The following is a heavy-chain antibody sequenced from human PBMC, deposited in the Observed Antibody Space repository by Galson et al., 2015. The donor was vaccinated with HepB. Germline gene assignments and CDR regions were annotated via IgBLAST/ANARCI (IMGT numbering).Heavy chain of an antibody. CDR1: GYTFSNYG. V-gene: IGHV1-18*01. CDR2: ISVHNGNT. Sequence: SVKVSCKASGYTFSNYGLSWVRQAPGQGLEWMGRISVHNGNTKYAEKVQDRVTMTTDTSTNTAYMELRRLRSDDTALYYCVTESWLSGGWDFEYWGQGTLVIVSS. CDR3: VTESWLSGGWDFEY. J-gene: IGHJ4*02. D-gene: IGHD2-15*01.